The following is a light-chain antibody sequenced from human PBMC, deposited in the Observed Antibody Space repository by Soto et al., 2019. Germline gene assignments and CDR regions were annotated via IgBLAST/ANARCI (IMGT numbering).Light chain of an antibody. V-gene: IGKV1-27*01. CDR3: QKYNRAPRT. Sequence: DIQMTQSPPSVSASIGDRVTITCRASQDISNFLAWYQQKPGKPPKVLIYAASSLQSGAPSRFSGSGSGTEFTLTISSLHHEDVATYFCQKYNRAPRTFGPGTEVEIK. CDR2: AAS. CDR1: QDISNF. J-gene: IGKJ1*01.